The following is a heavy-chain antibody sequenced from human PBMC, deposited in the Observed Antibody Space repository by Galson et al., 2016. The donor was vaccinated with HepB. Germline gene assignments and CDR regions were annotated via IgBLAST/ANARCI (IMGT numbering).Heavy chain of an antibody. J-gene: IGHJ6*04. V-gene: IGHV3-21*01. CDR2: ISSGSSYI. Sequence: SLRLSCAASGFTFSSYSMNWVRQAPGKGLDWVSSISSGSSYIYYADSVKGRFTISRDNAKNSLYLQMNSLRAEDTAVYYCARLILTYDVWSHDAMDVWGKGTTATVSS. D-gene: IGHD3-3*01. CDR3: ARLILTYDVWSHDAMDV. CDR1: GFTFSSYS.